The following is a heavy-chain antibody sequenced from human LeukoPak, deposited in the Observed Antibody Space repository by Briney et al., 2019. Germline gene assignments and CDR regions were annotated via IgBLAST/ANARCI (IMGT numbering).Heavy chain of an antibody. Sequence: AAVKVSCKASGYTFTGYSMHWVRQAPGQGLECMGWINPNSGGTNSAQKIQGRVTMTRDTSISTAYMELSRLRSDDTAVYYCARPGYGDDWYFDLWGRGTLVTVSS. CDR2: INPNSGGT. CDR1: GYTFTGYS. V-gene: IGHV1-2*02. J-gene: IGHJ2*01. D-gene: IGHD4-17*01. CDR3: ARPGYGDDWYFDL.